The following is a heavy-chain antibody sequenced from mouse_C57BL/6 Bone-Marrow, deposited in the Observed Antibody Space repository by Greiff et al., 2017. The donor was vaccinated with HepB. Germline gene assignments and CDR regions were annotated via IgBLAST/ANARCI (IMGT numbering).Heavy chain of an antibody. CDR3: ARSVLLSYAMDY. CDR1: GYAFTNYL. Sequence: VQLQQSGAELVRPGTSVKVSCKASGYAFTNYLIEWVKQRPGQGLEWIGVINPGSGGTNYNEKFKGKATLTADKSSSTAYMQLSSLTSEDSAVYFCARSVLLSYAMDYWGQGTSVTVSS. D-gene: IGHD1-1*01. V-gene: IGHV1-54*01. CDR2: INPGSGGT. J-gene: IGHJ4*01.